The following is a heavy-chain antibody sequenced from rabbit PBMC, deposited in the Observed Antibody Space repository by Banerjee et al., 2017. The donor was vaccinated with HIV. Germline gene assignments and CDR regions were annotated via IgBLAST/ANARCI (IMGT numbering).Heavy chain of an antibody. D-gene: IGHD6-1*01. CDR1: GFDLSSYYY. V-gene: IGHV1S40*01. CDR2: IYNGGSGST. J-gene: IGHJ4*01. Sequence: QSLEESGGDLVKPGASLTLTCTASGFDLSSYYYMCWVRQAPGKGLEWIACIYNGGSGSTWYASWAKGRFTISKTSSTTVTLQMTSLTAADTATYFCARSYTYGYSVYADGLNLWGQGTLVTVS. CDR3: ARSYTYGYSVYADGLNL.